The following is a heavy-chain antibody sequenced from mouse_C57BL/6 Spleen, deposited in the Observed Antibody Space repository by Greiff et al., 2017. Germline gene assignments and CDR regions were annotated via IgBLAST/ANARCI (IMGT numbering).Heavy chain of an antibody. CDR1: GYTFPSYW. Sequence: QVQLQQPGAELVMPGASVKLSCKASGYTFPSYWMHWVKQRPGQGLEWIGELDPSDSYTNYNQKFKGESTLTVDKSSSTAYMQLSSLTSEDSAVYYCARRTTVVFDYWGQGTTLTVSS. J-gene: IGHJ2*01. CDR3: ARRTTVVFDY. V-gene: IGHV1-69*01. D-gene: IGHD1-1*01. CDR2: LDPSDSYT.